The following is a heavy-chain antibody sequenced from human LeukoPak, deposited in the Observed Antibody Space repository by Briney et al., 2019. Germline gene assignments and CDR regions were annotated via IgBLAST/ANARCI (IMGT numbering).Heavy chain of an antibody. CDR2: IYYSGST. D-gene: IGHD6-19*01. CDR1: GYSISTGYY. CDR3: ASQDSSGWYGVDY. Sequence: SETLSLTCTVSGYSISTGYYWGWIRQPPGKGLEWIGSIYYSGSTYYNPSLKSRVTISVDTSKNQFSLKLSSVTAADTAVYYCASQDSSGWYGVDYWGQGTLVTVSS. J-gene: IGHJ4*02. V-gene: IGHV4-38-2*02.